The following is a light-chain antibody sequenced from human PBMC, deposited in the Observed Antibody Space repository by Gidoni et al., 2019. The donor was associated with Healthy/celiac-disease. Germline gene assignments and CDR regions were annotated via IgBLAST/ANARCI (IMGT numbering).Light chain of an antibody. V-gene: IGKV1-5*03. Sequence: DIQMTQSPSTLSASVGDRVTITCRASQSISNWLAWYQQKPGKAPKLLIYKASNLESGVPSRFSGSGSATEFTLTISSLQPVDFATYYCQQYITYPCSFGQGTKLEIK. CDR2: KAS. J-gene: IGKJ2*04. CDR3: QQYITYPCS. CDR1: QSISNW.